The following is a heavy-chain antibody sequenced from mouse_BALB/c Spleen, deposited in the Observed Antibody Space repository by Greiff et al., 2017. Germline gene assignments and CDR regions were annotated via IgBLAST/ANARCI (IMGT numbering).Heavy chain of an antibody. CDR3: ARRGVWLRRGDYYYAMDY. D-gene: IGHD2-2*01. CDR2: INPNNGGT. V-gene: IGHV1-18*01. Sequence: VQLQQSGPELVKPGASVKIPCKASGYTFTDYNMDWVKQSHGKSLEWIGDINPNNGGTIYNQKFKGKATLTVDKSSSTAYMELRSLTSEDTAVYYCARRGVWLRRGDYYYAMDYWGQGTSVTVSS. J-gene: IGHJ4*01. CDR1: GYTFTDYN.